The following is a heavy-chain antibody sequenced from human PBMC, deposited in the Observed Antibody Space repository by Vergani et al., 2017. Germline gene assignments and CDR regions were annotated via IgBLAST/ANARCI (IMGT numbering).Heavy chain of an antibody. CDR3: AQTSRAVYYYMDV. V-gene: IGHV3-23*01. CDR1: GFTFSSYA. J-gene: IGHJ6*03. D-gene: IGHD6-6*01. Sequence: EVQLLESGGGLVQPGGSLRLSCAASGFTFSSYAMSWVRQAPGKGLEGVSAISGSGGSTYYADSVKGRFTISRDNSKNTLYLQMNSLRAEDTAVYYCAQTSRAVYYYMDVWGKGTTVTVSS. CDR2: ISGSGGST.